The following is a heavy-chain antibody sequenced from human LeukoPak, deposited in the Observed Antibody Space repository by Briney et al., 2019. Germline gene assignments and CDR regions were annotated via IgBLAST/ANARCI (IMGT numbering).Heavy chain of an antibody. J-gene: IGHJ3*02. Sequence: SETLSLTCTVSGGSISSSSYYWGWIRQPPGKGLEWIGGIYYSGSTYYNPSLKSRVTISVDTSKNQFSLKLSSVTAADTAVYYCASIPGTYDYVWGSYRHAFDIWGQGTMVTVSS. V-gene: IGHV4-39*01. CDR1: GGSISSSSYY. D-gene: IGHD3-16*02. CDR3: ASIPGTYDYVWGSYRHAFDI. CDR2: IYYSGST.